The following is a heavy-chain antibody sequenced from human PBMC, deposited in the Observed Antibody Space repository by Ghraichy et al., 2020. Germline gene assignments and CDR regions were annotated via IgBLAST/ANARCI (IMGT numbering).Heavy chain of an antibody. V-gene: IGHV3-7*01. Sequence: GGSLRLSCAASGFTFSSYWMSWVRQAPGKGLEWVANIRKDGSDKYYVDSVKGRFTISRDNAKNSLYLQMNSLRAEDTAVYYCAGPSGSKEGFSYYYYGPDVWGQGTTVTVS. CDR1: GFTFSSYW. CDR2: IRKDGSDK. J-gene: IGHJ6*02. D-gene: IGHD5-12*01. CDR3: AGPSGSKEGFSYYYYGPDV.